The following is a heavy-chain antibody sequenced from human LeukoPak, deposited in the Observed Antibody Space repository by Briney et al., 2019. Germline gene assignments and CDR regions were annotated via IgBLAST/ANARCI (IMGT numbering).Heavy chain of an antibody. CDR1: GLTVRSNY. D-gene: IGHD1-26*01. CDR2: IYSDGIT. Sequence: GGSLRLSCVGSGLTVRSNYMSWVRQAPGKGLEWVSVIYSDGITYYADSVKGRFTISRDNGNNTLYLQMSSLKAEDTAVYYCARDASGTYYAGHFFDLWGQGTLVTVSS. J-gene: IGHJ4*02. V-gene: IGHV3-66*01. CDR3: ARDASGTYYAGHFFDL.